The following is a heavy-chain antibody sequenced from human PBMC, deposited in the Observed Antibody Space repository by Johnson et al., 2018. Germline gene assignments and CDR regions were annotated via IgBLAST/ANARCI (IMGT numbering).Heavy chain of an antibody. Sequence: VQLVQSGGGLVKPGGSLRLSCAASGFTFSSYSMNWVRQAPGKGLEWVSSISSSSSYIYYADSVKGRFTISRDNAKDSLYLQMNSLKTEDTVVYYCEGLWFGELLSHCHDYYYMDVWGKGTTVTGSS. CDR1: GFTFSSYS. D-gene: IGHD3-10*01. CDR2: ISSSSSYI. V-gene: IGHV3-21*03. J-gene: IGHJ6*03. CDR3: EGLWFGELLSHCHDYYYMDV.